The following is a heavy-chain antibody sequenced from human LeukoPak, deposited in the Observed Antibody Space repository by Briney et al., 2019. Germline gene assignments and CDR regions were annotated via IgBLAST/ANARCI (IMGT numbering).Heavy chain of an antibody. V-gene: IGHV4-39*07. Sequence: PSETLSLTCTVSGGSISSSSYYWGWIRQPPGKGLEWIGSIYYSGSTYYNPSLKSRVTISVDTSKNQFSLKLSSVTAADTAVYYCARGQYYDFWSGYNDYYYYYMDVWGKGTTVTVSS. CDR1: GGSISSSSYY. D-gene: IGHD3-3*01. CDR3: ARGQYYDFWSGYNDYYYYYMDV. J-gene: IGHJ6*03. CDR2: IYYSGST.